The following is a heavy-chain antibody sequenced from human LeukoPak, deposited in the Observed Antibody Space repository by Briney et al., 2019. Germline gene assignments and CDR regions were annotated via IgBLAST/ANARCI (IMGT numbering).Heavy chain of an antibody. V-gene: IGHV3-15*01. CDR1: GFTFSNAW. CDR2: IKSKTDGGTT. Sequence: GGSLRLSCAASGFTFSNAWMSWVRQAPGKGLEWVGRIKSKTDGGTTDYAAPVKGRFTISRDDSKNTLYLQMNSLKTEDTAVYYCTTFYSSSWYWGSVLAIDDAFDIWGQGTMVTVYS. D-gene: IGHD6-13*01. J-gene: IGHJ3*02. CDR3: TTFYSSSWYWGSVLAIDDAFDI.